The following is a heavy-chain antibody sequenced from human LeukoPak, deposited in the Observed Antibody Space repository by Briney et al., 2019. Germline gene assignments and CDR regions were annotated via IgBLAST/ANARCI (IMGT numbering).Heavy chain of an antibody. V-gene: IGHV4-30-4*01. CDR2: IYYTGNT. CDR3: AAYGGYVAFF. J-gene: IGHJ4*02. CDR1: GVSISGGDFH. D-gene: IGHD4-17*01. Sequence: PSQTLSLTCTVSGVSISGGDFHWSWIRQPPGKGLEWIGYIYYTGNTHYNLSLESRITISVDTSKNQFSLELSSVTAADTAVYYCAAYGGYVAFFWGQGILVTVSS.